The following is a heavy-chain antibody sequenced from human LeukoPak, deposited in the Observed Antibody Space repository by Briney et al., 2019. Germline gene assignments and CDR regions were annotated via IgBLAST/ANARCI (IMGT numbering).Heavy chain of an antibody. CDR3: AREDYDYVWGSYRFDY. CDR1: GGAISSYY. Sequence: PSETLSLTCTVSGGAISSYYWSWIRQPAGKGLEWIGRIYTTGSTNYNPSLKSLVTMSVDTSKNQFSLKLSSVTAADTAVYYCAREDYDYVWGSYRFDYWGQGTLVTVSS. CDR2: IYTTGST. D-gene: IGHD3-16*02. V-gene: IGHV4-4*07. J-gene: IGHJ4*02.